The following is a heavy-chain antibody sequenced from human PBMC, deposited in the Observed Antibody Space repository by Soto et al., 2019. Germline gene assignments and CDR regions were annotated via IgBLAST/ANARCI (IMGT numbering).Heavy chain of an antibody. CDR2: IFPRDSDT. CDR3: ARLGSLLQPIDY. D-gene: IGHD4-4*01. Sequence: PGESLKISCQASGYTFTNYWVAWVRHLPGRGLEWVGLIFPRDSDTRYHSSFEGQVTISSDRSIATAYLQWTNLRASDSAIYFCARLGSLLQPIDYWGQGXPVTVSS. V-gene: IGHV5-51*01. J-gene: IGHJ4*02. CDR1: GYTFTNYW.